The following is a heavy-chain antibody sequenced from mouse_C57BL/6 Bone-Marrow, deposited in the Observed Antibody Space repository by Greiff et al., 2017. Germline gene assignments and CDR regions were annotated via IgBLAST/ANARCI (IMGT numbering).Heavy chain of an antibody. D-gene: IGHD2-1*01. Sequence: EVQVVESGGGLVQPGGSLKLSCAASGFTFSDYYMYWVRQTPEKRLEWVAYISNGGGSTYYPDTVKGRFTISRDNAKNTLYLQLSRLKSEDTAMYYCARGDYGNYVDYAMDYWGQGTSVTVSS. CDR2: ISNGGGST. V-gene: IGHV5-12*01. CDR3: ARGDYGNYVDYAMDY. CDR1: GFTFSDYY. J-gene: IGHJ4*01.